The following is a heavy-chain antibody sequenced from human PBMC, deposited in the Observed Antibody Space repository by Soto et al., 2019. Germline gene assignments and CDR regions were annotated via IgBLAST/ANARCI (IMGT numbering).Heavy chain of an antibody. V-gene: IGHV5-51*01. CDR2: IYPGDSDT. D-gene: IGHD5-18*01. J-gene: IGHJ3*02. Sequence: GESLKISCKGSGYSFTSYWIGWVRQMPGKGLEWMGIIYPGDSDTRYSPSFQGQVTISADKSISTAYLQWSSLKASDTAMYYCASSRIQLWPRYHDAFDIWGQGTMVTVSS. CDR1: GYSFTSYW. CDR3: ASSRIQLWPRYHDAFDI.